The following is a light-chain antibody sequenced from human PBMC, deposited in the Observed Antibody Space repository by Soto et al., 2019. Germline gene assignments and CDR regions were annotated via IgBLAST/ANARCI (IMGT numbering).Light chain of an antibody. Sequence: AIQMTQSPSSLSASVGDRVTITCRASQGIRSDLGWYQQKPGKAPNLLIYAASSLQSGVPSRFSGSLSGTDFTLTISSLQPEDFETYYCLQDYNYPWTFGQGTKVEIK. CDR3: LQDYNYPWT. V-gene: IGKV1-6*01. J-gene: IGKJ1*01. CDR2: AAS. CDR1: QGIRSD.